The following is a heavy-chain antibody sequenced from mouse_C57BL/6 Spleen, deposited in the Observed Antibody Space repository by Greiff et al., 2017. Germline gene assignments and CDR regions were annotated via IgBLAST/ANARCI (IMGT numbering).Heavy chain of an antibody. CDR2: INPYNGGT. CDR1: GYTFTDYY. V-gene: IGHV1-19*01. D-gene: IGHD1-1*01. Sequence: EVQLVESGPVLVKPGASVKMSCKASGYTFTDYYMNWVKQSHGKSLEWIGVINPYNGGTSYNQKFKGKATLTVDKSSSTAYMELNSLTSEDSAVYYCARDYYGSSYGWFAYWGQGTLVTVSA. J-gene: IGHJ3*01. CDR3: ARDYYGSSYGWFAY.